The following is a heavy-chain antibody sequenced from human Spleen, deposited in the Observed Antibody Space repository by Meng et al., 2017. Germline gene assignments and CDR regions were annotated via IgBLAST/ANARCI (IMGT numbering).Heavy chain of an antibody. V-gene: IGHV3-30*03. CDR3: AREISMSVTAYYYGMDV. D-gene: IGHD2-21*02. Sequence: GESLKISCAASGFTFSSYVMHWVRQAPGKRLEWVTLISYDGSNGYYADSVKGRFTISRDNSKNTLYLQMNNLRDEDTAVYYCAREISMSVTAYYYGMDVWGQGTTVTVSS. J-gene: IGHJ6*02. CDR1: GFTFSSYV. CDR2: ISYDGSNG.